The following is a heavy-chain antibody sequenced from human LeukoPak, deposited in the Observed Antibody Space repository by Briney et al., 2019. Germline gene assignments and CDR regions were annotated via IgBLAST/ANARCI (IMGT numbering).Heavy chain of an antibody. Sequence: PSETLSLTCTVSGDSTPNYYWSWIRQPPGKGLEWIGYISNSGSTNYNPSLKSRVTISVDTSKNQFSLKLRSVTAADTAVYYCASEVVTSIEYFQHWGQGTLVTVSS. CDR3: ASEVVTSIEYFQH. CDR2: ISNSGST. CDR1: GDSTPNYY. D-gene: IGHD2-21*02. J-gene: IGHJ1*01. V-gene: IGHV4-59*01.